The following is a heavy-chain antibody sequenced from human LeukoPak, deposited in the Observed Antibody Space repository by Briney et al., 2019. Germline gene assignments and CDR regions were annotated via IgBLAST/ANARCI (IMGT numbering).Heavy chain of an antibody. CDR2: ISPNSGNT. J-gene: IGHJ4*02. CDR3: ARGGMLSFGGVIAQDQDFDY. Sequence: ASVKVSCKASGYTFTSYDINWVRQATGQGLEWMGWISPNSGNTGYARKFQGRVTITKSTSISTVYMELSSLRSEDTAVYYCARGGMLSFGGVIAQDQDFDYWGQGTPVTVSS. V-gene: IGHV1-8*03. CDR1: GYTFTSYD. D-gene: IGHD3-16*02.